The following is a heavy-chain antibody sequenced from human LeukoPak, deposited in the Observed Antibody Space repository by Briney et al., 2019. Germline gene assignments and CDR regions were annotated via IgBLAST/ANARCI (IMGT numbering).Heavy chain of an antibody. CDR3: ARLRYYYDSTSYDY. Sequence: PSETLSLTCTVSGGSLTSGGEYWNWIRQSPGKGLEWIGYIYHSGRTYYNPSLKSRVTISLDMSKNQFSLNLNSVTAADTAVYYCARLRYYYDSTSYDYWGQGTLVTVSS. CDR2: IYHSGRT. CDR1: GGSLTSGGEY. D-gene: IGHD3-22*01. J-gene: IGHJ4*02. V-gene: IGHV4-30-2*06.